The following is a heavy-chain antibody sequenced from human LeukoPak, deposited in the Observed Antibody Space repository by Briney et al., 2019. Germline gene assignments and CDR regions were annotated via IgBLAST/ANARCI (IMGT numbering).Heavy chain of an antibody. V-gene: IGHV4-4*07. Sequence: SETLSLTCTVSGGSISSDYWSWIRQPAGKGLEWIGRIYTTGSTNYSPSLKSRVTMSVDTSKNQFSLKLSSVTAADTAVYYCARDVKSRRRQWFGELSVYYYYYMDVWGKGTTVTISS. CDR3: ARDVKSRRRQWFGELSVYYYYYMDV. D-gene: IGHD3-10*01. CDR1: GGSISSDY. J-gene: IGHJ6*03. CDR2: IYTTGST.